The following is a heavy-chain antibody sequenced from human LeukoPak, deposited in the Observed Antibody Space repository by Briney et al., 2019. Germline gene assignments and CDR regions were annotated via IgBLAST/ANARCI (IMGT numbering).Heavy chain of an antibody. CDR3: ARGPEDSSGYYYLFDY. CDR2: IYTSGST. J-gene: IGHJ4*02. D-gene: IGHD3-22*01. V-gene: IGHV4-4*07. CDR1: GGSISSYY. Sequence: SETLSLTCTVSGGSISSYYWSWIRQPAGKGLEWIGRIYTSGSTNYNPSLKSRVTISVDTSKNQFSLKLSSVTAADTAVYYCARGPEDSSGYYYLFDYWGQGILSPSPQ.